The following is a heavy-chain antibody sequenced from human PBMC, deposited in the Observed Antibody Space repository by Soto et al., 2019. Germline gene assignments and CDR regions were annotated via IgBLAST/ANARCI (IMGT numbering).Heavy chain of an antibody. J-gene: IGHJ4*02. CDR3: AKDSEMGVRLFDY. Sequence: GGSLRLSCAASGFTFSSYAMSWVRQAPGKGLEWVSAMSGSGGSTYYADSVKGRFTISRDNSKNTLYLQMNSLRAEDTAVYYCAKDSEMGVRLFDYWGQGTLVTVSS. D-gene: IGHD2-21*01. CDR2: MSGSGGST. CDR1: GFTFSSYA. V-gene: IGHV3-23*01.